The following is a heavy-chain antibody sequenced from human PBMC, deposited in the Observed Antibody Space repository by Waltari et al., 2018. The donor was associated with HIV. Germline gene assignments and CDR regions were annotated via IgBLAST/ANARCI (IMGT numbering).Heavy chain of an antibody. CDR1: GISFFNSYG. CDR3: AKDRRQGYYHDIRGERPFDA. D-gene: IGHD3-22*01. CDR2: ISYDTINI. J-gene: IGHJ5*02. V-gene: IGHV3-30*18. Sequence: QVQLVESGGGVVQPGRSLRLSCAASGISFFNSYGMHWVRQAPGKGLEWVATISYDTINIDWADSGQGRFPISRDNSKDTLYLQMNSLRVEDTAVYYCAKDRRQGYYHDIRGERPFDAWGQGTLFTVSS.